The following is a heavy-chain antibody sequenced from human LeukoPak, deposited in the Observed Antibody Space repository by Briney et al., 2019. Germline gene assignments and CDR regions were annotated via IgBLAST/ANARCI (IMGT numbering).Heavy chain of an antibody. Sequence: GASVKVSCKASGYTFTGYYMHWVRQAPGQGLEWMGWINPNSGGTNYAQKFQGRVTMTRDTSISTAYMELSRLRSDDTAVYYCARDEYCTNGVCPIPPYYYYYMDVWGKGTTVTVSS. V-gene: IGHV1-2*02. D-gene: IGHD2-8*01. CDR1: GYTFTGYY. J-gene: IGHJ6*03. CDR3: ARDEYCTNGVCPIPPYYYYYMDV. CDR2: INPNSGGT.